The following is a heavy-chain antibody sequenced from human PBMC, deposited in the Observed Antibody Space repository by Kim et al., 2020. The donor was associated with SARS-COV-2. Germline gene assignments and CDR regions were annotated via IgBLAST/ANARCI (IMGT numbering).Heavy chain of an antibody. J-gene: IGHJ5*02. Sequence: GGSLRLSCAASGFTFSSYAMSWVRQAPGKGLEWVSAISGSGGSTYYADSVKGRFTISRDNSKNTLYLQMNSLRAEDTAVYYCAKDAKYYGSAWAWFDPWGQGTLVTVSS. CDR3: AKDAKYYGSAWAWFDP. CDR2: ISGSGGST. D-gene: IGHD3-10*01. CDR1: GFTFSSYA. V-gene: IGHV3-23*01.